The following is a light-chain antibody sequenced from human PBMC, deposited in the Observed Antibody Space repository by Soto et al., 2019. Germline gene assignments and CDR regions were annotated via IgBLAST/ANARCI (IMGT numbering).Light chain of an antibody. Sequence: DIPMTQSPSSLSASVGDRVTITCQASQDISNYLNWYQQKPGKAPKLLIYDASNLETGVPSRFSGSGAGTDFTFTISSLQPEDIATDYCQKYDNLPFTFGPGTKVDIK. CDR2: DAS. J-gene: IGKJ3*01. CDR1: QDISNY. V-gene: IGKV1-33*01. CDR3: QKYDNLPFT.